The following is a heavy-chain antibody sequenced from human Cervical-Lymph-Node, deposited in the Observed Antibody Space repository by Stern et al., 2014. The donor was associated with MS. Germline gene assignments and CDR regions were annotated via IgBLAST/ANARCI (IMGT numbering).Heavy chain of an antibody. CDR3: ARIYCSGDECYHSFDT. Sequence: VQLVQSGAEVKKPGASVKVSCKASGYRFSTFYLHWLRQAPGQGLQWIGVIYPVGGATNASQTFQGRLTMTRDMSITTDYLELSGLRSDDTVVYYCARIYCSGDECYHSFDTWGQGTLVTVSS. CDR1: GYRFSTFY. CDR2: IYPVGGAT. J-gene: IGHJ4*02. D-gene: IGHD3-16*02. V-gene: IGHV1-2*05.